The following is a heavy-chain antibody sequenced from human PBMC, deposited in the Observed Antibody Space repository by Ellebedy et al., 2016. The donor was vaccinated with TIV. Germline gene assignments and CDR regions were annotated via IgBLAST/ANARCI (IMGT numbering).Heavy chain of an antibody. V-gene: IGHV3-30-3*01. CDR3: ARDGGTYYYDSSGYYGLDY. CDR1: GFTFSTNA. Sequence: GESLKISCAASGFTFSTNATHWVRQAPGKGLEWVALISDDGSNPYYADSVKGRFTISRDNSENTLYLQMNSLRAEDTAVYYCARDGGTYYYDSSGYYGLDYWGQGTLVTVSS. CDR2: ISDDGSNP. D-gene: IGHD3-22*01. J-gene: IGHJ4*02.